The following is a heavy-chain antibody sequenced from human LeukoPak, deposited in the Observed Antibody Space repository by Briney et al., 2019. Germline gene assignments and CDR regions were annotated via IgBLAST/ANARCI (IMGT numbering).Heavy chain of an antibody. CDR2: ISSSGSTI. Sequence: MPGGSLRLSCAASGFTFSDYYMSWIRQAPGKGLEWVSYISSSGSTIYYAGSVKGRFTIFRDNAKNSLYLQMNSLRAEDTAVYYCARDPGSHNSSGWYDYWGQGTLVTVSS. CDR3: ARDPGSHNSSGWYDY. D-gene: IGHD6-19*01. CDR1: GFTFSDYY. J-gene: IGHJ4*02. V-gene: IGHV3-11*01.